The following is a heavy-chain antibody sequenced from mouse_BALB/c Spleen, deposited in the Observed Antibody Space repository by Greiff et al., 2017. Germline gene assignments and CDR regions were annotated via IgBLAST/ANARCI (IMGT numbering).Heavy chain of an antibody. J-gene: IGHJ4*01. CDR2: ILPGSGST. V-gene: IGHV1-9*01. CDR1: GYTFSSYW. CDR3: ATVVDAMDY. D-gene: IGHD1-1*01. Sequence: VKLQQSGAELMKPGASVKISCKATGYTFSSYWIEWVKQRPGHGLEWIGEILPGSGSTNYNEKFKGKATFTADTSSNTAYMQLSSLTSEDSAVYYCATVVDAMDYWGQGTSVTVSS.